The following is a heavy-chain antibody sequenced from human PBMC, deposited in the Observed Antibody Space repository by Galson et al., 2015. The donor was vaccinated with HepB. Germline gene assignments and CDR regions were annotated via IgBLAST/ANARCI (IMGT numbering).Heavy chain of an antibody. V-gene: IGHV3-33*01. Sequence: SLRLSCAASGFTFSTYVMHWVRQAPGKGLEWVAVIWYDGSREYYADSVKGRFTISRENSKNTLYLQMNSLRAEDTAVYYCARDPFELGYCSGATCFFRYELRYGMDVWGQGTTVTVSS. D-gene: IGHD2-15*01. CDR3: ARDPFELGYCSGATCFFRYELRYGMDV. CDR2: IWYDGSRE. J-gene: IGHJ6*02. CDR1: GFTFSTYV.